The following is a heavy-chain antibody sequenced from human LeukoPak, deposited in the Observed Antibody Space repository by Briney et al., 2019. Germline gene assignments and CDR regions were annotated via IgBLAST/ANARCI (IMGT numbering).Heavy chain of an antibody. J-gene: IGHJ6*03. D-gene: IGHD2-21*01. Sequence: SETLSLTCTVSGYSINSGYYWVWIRQPPGKGLEWVGSIYRSGSTNYNPSLKSRVTISVDTSKNQFSLKVSSVTAADTAVYYCARGDCSGSICYSPMDVWGTGTTVTVSS. CDR2: IYRSGST. CDR1: GYSINSGYY. V-gene: IGHV4-38-2*02. CDR3: ARGDCSGSICYSPMDV.